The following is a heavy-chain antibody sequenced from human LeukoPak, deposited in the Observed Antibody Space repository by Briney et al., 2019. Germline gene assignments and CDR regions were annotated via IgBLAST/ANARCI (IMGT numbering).Heavy chain of an antibody. CDR1: GFAVSSNY. V-gene: IGHV3-66*04. CDR2: VYSNGDT. CDR3: TTRLF. J-gene: IGHJ1*01. Sequence: PGGSLGLSCAASGFAVSSNYMSWVRQAPGKGLEWVSLVYSNGDTHHADSVKGRFTISRDNSKNTLNLQMNNLRVDDTGVYYCTTRLFWGQGTLVTVSS.